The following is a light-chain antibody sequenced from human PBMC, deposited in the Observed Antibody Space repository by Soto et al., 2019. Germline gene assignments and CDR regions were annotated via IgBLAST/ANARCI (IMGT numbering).Light chain of an antibody. CDR2: DAA. CDR3: QQRSNWHLT. V-gene: IGKV3-11*01. CDR1: QSVSTY. J-gene: IGKJ5*01. Sequence: EIVLTQSPATLSLSPGERATLSCRASQSVSTYLAWYQQKPGQAPRLLIYDAANRATGIPARFSGSGSGTDFTLTIRSLEPEDFADYFCQQRSNWHLTFGQGTRLAIK.